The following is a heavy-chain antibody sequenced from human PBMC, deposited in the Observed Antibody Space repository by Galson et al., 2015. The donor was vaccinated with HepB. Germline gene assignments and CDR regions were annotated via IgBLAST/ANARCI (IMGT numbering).Heavy chain of an antibody. D-gene: IGHD1-26*01. Sequence: SVKVSCKASGGTFSSYAISWVRQAPGQGLEWMGGIIPIFGTANYAQKFQGRVTIAADESTSTAYMELSSLRSEDTAVYYCARGKGGGSYYLSDYWGQGTLVTVSS. J-gene: IGHJ4*02. V-gene: IGHV1-69*13. CDR3: ARGKGGGSYYLSDY. CDR1: GGTFSSYA. CDR2: IIPIFGTA.